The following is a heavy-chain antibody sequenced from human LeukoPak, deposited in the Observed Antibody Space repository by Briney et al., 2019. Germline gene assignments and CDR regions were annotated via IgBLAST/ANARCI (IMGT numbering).Heavy chain of an antibody. J-gene: IGHJ6*02. CDR1: GGSISSYY. D-gene: IGHD4-17*01. Sequence: PPETLSLTCTVSGGSISSYYWSWIRQPPGKGLEWIGYIYYSGSTNYNPSLKSRVTISVDTSKNQFSLKLSSVTAADTAVYYCARVPHDYGDYYYYGMDVWGQGTTVTVSS. CDR2: IYYSGST. CDR3: ARVPHDYGDYYYYGMDV. V-gene: IGHV4-59*01.